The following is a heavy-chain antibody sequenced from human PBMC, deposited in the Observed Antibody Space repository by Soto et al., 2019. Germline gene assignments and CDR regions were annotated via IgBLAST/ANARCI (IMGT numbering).Heavy chain of an antibody. Sequence: EVQLVESGGGLVKPGGSLRLSCAASGFTFSSYSMNWVRQAPGKGLEWVSSISSSSSYIYYADSVKGRFTISRDNAKNSLYLQMNSLRAEDTAVYYCARTNRAIFGVVDHYYYYGMDVWGQGTTVTVSS. V-gene: IGHV3-21*01. CDR3: ARTNRAIFGVVDHYYYYGMDV. CDR2: ISSSSSYI. D-gene: IGHD3-3*01. J-gene: IGHJ6*02. CDR1: GFTFSSYS.